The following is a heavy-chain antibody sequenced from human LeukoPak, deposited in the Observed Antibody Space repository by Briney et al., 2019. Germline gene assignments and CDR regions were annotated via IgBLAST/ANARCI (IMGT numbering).Heavy chain of an antibody. CDR1: GGSISSGDYY. CDR2: IYYSGST. J-gene: IGHJ5*02. CDR3: ARDFVVAPNWFDP. Sequence: PSQTLSLTCTVSGGSISSGDYYWSWIRQPPGKGLEWIGYIYYSGSTYYNPSLKSRVTISVGTSKNQFSLKLSSVTAADTAVYYCARDFVVAPNWFDPWGQGTLVTVSS. D-gene: IGHD2-15*01. V-gene: IGHV4-30-4*01.